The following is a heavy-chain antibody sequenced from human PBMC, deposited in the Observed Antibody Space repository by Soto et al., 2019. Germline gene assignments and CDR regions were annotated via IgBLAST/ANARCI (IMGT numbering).Heavy chain of an antibody. CDR3: TSSCSGGSCYSYYYGMDV. CDR1: GFTFGDYA. J-gene: IGHJ6*02. Sequence: GGSLRLSCTASGFTFGDYAMSWFRQAPGKGLEWVGFIRSKAYGGTTEYAASVKGRFTISRDDSKSIAYLQMNSLKTEDTAVYYCTSSCSGGSCYSYYYGMDVWGQGTTVTVSS. V-gene: IGHV3-49*03. D-gene: IGHD2-15*01. CDR2: IRSKAYGGTT.